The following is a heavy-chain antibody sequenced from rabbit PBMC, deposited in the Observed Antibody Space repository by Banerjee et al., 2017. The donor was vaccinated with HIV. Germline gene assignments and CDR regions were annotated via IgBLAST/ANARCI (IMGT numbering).Heavy chain of an antibody. CDR1: GFDFSSFYN. V-gene: IGHV1S45*01. CDR2: IYTGDGRT. J-gene: IGHJ3*01. CDR3: ARDAGGDGYSNDL. Sequence: QEQLEESGGDLVKPEGSLTLTCTASGFDFSSFYNIYWVRQAPGKGLEWIACIYTGDGRTYYASWAKGRFTISKTSSTTVTLQMTSLTAADTATYFCARDAGGDGYSNDLWGQGTLVTVS. D-gene: IGHD7-1*01.